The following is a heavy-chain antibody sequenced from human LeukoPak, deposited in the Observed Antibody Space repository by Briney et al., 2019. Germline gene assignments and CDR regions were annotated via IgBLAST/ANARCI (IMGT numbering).Heavy chain of an antibody. D-gene: IGHD3-10*01. Sequence: GSLRLSCAGPGFNLNGYHMDWVPQAPGKGLELLLSITNINQYIYYAGAVRGRFTISRDNAKNSLYLQMNSLRGEDTAVYYCARSGGPGTYHQLRYNWFDPWGQGTLVTVSS. V-gene: IGHV3-21*01. J-gene: IGHJ5*02. CDR1: GFNLNGYH. CDR2: ITNINQYI. CDR3: ARSGGPGTYHQLRYNWFDP.